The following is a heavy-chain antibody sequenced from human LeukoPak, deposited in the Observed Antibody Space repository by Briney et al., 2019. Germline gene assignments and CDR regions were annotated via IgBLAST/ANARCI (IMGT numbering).Heavy chain of an antibody. CDR3: ARDLVTVTKGFDI. CDR2: ISYIGST. D-gene: IGHD4-17*01. J-gene: IGHJ3*02. V-gene: IGHV4-59*11. CDR1: GDSFSSHY. Sequence: PSETLSLTCVVSGDSFSSHYWTWIRQSPGKGLEWIGYISYIGSTNYNPSLKIRVTISIDTSKNQFSLKLRSVTAADTAVYYCARDLVTVTKGFDIWGQGTMVSVSS.